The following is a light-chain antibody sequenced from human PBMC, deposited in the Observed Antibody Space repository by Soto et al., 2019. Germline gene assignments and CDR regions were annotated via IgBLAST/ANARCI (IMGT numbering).Light chain of an antibody. Sequence: QSVLTQPASVSGSPGQSITISCTGTSSDVGGYNYVSWYQQHPGKAPKLMIYDVSNRPSGVSNRVSGSKSGNTASLIISGLEADDEADDYCSSYTSSSTSYVFGTGTKVTVL. CDR1: SSDVGGYNY. CDR3: SSYTSSSTSYV. V-gene: IGLV2-14*01. J-gene: IGLJ1*01. CDR2: DVS.